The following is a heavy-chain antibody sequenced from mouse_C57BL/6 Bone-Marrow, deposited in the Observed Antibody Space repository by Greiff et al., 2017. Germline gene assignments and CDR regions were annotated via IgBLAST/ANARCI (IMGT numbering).Heavy chain of an antibody. J-gene: IGHJ3*01. CDR1: GFTFSSYA. D-gene: IGHD1-1*01. V-gene: IGHV5-4*03. CDR3: ARDYYGSSCAY. Sequence: EVKLVESGGGLVKPGGSLKLSCAASGFTFSSYAMSWVRQTPEQRLEWVATISDGGCYTYYPANVQGRFPISRDNDKNNLYLQMSHLKSADTAMYYGARDYYGSSCAYWGQGTLVTVSA. CDR2: ISDGGCYT.